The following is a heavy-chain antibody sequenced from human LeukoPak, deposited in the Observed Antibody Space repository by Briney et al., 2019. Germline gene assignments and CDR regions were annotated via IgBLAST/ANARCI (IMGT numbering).Heavy chain of an antibody. CDR2: IYSGGNT. CDR3: AKYDFWSGLNGFDI. D-gene: IGHD3-3*01. V-gene: IGHV3-66*01. CDR1: GFTFSSYA. Sequence: PGGSLRLSCAASGFTFSSYAMSWVRQAPGKGLEWVSVIYSGGNTYYADSVKGRFTISRDNSNNTLYLQMNSLRAEDTAVYYCAKYDFWSGLNGFDIWGQGTMVTASS. J-gene: IGHJ3*02.